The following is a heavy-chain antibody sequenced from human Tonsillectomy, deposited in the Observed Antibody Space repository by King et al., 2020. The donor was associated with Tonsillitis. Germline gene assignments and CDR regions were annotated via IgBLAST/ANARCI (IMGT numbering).Heavy chain of an antibody. CDR2: ISYDGSNK. J-gene: IGHJ4*02. D-gene: IGHD3-16*01. Sequence: VQLVESGGGVVQPGRSLRLSCAASGFTFSSYGMHWVRQAPGKGLEWVAVISYDGSNKYYADSVKGRFTISRDNSKNTLYLQMNSLRAEDTAVYYCAILGVPDDYWGQGTLVTVSS. V-gene: IGHV3-30*03. CDR1: GFTFSSYG. CDR3: AILGVPDDY.